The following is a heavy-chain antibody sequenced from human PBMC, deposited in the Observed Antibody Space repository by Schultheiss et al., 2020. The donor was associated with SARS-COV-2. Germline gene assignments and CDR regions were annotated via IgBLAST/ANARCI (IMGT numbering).Heavy chain of an antibody. CDR3: ARSMGTAMVSGMDV. D-gene: IGHD5-18*01. CDR1: GGSFSGYY. V-gene: IGHV4-34*01. CDR2: INHSGST. Sequence: SETLSLTWAVYGGSFSGYYWSWIRQPPGKGLEWIGEINHSGSTNYNPSLKSRVTISVDTSKNQFSLKLSSVTAADTAVYYCARSMGTAMVSGMDVWGQGTTVTVSS. J-gene: IGHJ6*02.